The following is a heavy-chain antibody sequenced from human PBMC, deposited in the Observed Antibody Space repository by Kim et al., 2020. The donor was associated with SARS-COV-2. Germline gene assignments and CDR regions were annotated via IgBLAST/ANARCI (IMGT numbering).Heavy chain of an antibody. V-gene: IGHV1-69*13. CDR2: IIPIFGTA. CDR3: ARGLAGYDILTGYFHY. D-gene: IGHD3-9*01. J-gene: IGHJ4*02. Sequence: SVKVSCKASGGTFSSYAISWVRQAPGQGLEWMGGIIPIFGTANYAQKFQGRVTITADESTSTAYMELSSLRSEDTAVDYCARGLAGYDILTGYFHYWGQGTLVSVSS. CDR1: GGTFSSYA.